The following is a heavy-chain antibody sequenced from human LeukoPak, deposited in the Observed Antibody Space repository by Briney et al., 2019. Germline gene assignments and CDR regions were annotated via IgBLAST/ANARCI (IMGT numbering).Heavy chain of an antibody. CDR2: ISAINGNT. Sequence: ASVKVSWKGSGYTFTRYGIRWVGQAPGQGLEGMGWISAINGNTHSAHKRHGTGTMTPDTSTSTAYMGRRSRRSDDTAVYYCARDLGSSATSTNWFDRWGQGTLVTVSS. J-gene: IGHJ5*02. CDR1: GYTFTRYG. CDR3: ARDLGSSATSTNWFDR. D-gene: IGHD6-6*01. V-gene: IGHV1-18*01.